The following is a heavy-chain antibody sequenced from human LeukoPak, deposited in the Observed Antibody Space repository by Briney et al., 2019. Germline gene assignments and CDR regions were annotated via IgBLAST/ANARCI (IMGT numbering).Heavy chain of an antibody. CDR1: GFTFGSYS. J-gene: IGHJ3*02. CDR3: ARGGFWSGYYNVYAFDI. D-gene: IGHD3-3*01. Sequence: PGGSLRLSCAASGFTFGSYSMGWVRQAPGNGLEWVSAISGPGGGTFYADSVKGRFTISRDNSKNTLYLQMNSLRAEDTAVYYCARGGFWSGYYNVYAFDIWGQGTMVTVSS. CDR2: ISGPGGGT. V-gene: IGHV3-23*01.